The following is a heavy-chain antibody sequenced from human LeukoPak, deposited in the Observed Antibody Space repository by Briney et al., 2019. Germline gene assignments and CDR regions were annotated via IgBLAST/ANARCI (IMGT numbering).Heavy chain of an antibody. Sequence: GASVKVSCKASGYTFTGHYMHWVRQAPGQGLEWMGWINPKSGGTNYAQKFKGRVTMTRDTSISTAYMQLRSLTSDDTAMYYCARSGRGTYYYFDLWGQGTLVTVSS. V-gene: IGHV1-2*02. CDR2: INPKSGGT. CDR1: GYTFTGHY. CDR3: ARSGRGTYYYFDL. D-gene: IGHD5-12*01. J-gene: IGHJ4*02.